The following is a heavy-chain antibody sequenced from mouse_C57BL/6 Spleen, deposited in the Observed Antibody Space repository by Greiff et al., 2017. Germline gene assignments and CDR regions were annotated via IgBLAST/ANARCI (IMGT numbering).Heavy chain of an antibody. Sequence: VQLQQSGPELVKPGASVKIPCKASGYTFTDYNMDWVKQSHGKSLEWIGDINPNNGGTIYNQKFKGKATLTVDKSSSTAYMELRSLTSEDTAVYYWARTTTVVDWYFDVWGTGTTVTVSS. CDR2: INPNNGGT. D-gene: IGHD1-1*01. CDR3: ARTTTVVDWYFDV. CDR1: GYTFTDYN. V-gene: IGHV1-18*01. J-gene: IGHJ1*03.